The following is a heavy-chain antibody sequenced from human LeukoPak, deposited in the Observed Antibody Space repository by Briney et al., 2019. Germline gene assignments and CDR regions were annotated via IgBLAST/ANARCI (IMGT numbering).Heavy chain of an antibody. J-gene: IGHJ6*02. CDR1: GGSISSGGYY. D-gene: IGHD6-19*01. Sequence: PSQTLSLTCTVSGGSISSGGYYWSWIRQHPGKGLEWIGYIYYSGSTYYNPSLKSRVTISVDTSKNQFSLKLSSVTAADTAVYYCARAYSSGSYYGMDVWGQGTTVTVSS. CDR2: IYYSGST. V-gene: IGHV4-31*03. CDR3: ARAYSSGSYYGMDV.